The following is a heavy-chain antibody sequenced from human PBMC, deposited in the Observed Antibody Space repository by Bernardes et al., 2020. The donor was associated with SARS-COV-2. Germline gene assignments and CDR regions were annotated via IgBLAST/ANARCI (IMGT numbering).Heavy chain of an antibody. V-gene: IGHV4-59*01. D-gene: IGHD2-21*01. Sequence: SEPLSLTCTVSGGSISSYYWSWLRQPPGKGLEWIGYIYYSGSTNYNPSLKSRVTISVDTSKNQFSLKLSSVTAADTAVYYCARGTYCGGDCYFDYWGQGTLVTVSS. CDR1: GGSISSYY. J-gene: IGHJ4*02. CDR2: IYYSGST. CDR3: ARGTYCGGDCYFDY.